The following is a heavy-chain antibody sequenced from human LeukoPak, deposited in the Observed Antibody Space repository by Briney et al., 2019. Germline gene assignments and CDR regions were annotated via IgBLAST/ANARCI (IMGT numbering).Heavy chain of an antibody. CDR2: INHSGST. D-gene: IGHD2-2*01. V-gene: IGHV4-34*01. CDR3: ARLLGYCSSTSCYGEPAFDY. J-gene: IGHJ4*02. CDR1: GGSFSGYY. Sequence: SETLSLTCAVYGGSFSGYYWSWIRQPPGKGLEWIGEINHSGSTNYNPSLKSRVTISVDTSKNQFSLKLSSVTAADTAVYYCARLLGYCSSTSCYGEPAFDYWGQGTLVTVSS.